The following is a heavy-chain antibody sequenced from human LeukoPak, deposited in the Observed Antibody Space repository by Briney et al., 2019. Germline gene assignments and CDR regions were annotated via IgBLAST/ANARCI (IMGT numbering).Heavy chain of an antibody. J-gene: IGHJ4*02. CDR3: ARCGVYCTNGVCTWYYFDY. Sequence: SVKVSCKASGGTFSSYAISWLRQAPGQGLEWMGGTIPIFGTANYAQKFQGRVTITADESTSTAYMELSSLRSEDTAVYYCARCGVYCTNGVCTWYYFDYWGQGTLVTVSS. V-gene: IGHV1-69*13. D-gene: IGHD2-8*01. CDR1: GGTFSSYA. CDR2: TIPIFGTA.